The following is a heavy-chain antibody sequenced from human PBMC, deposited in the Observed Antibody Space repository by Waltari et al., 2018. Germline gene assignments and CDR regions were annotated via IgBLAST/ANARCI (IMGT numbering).Heavy chain of an antibody. CDR1: AFTLRNYS. D-gene: IGHD3-22*01. CDR2: ISSSRSYI. V-gene: IGHV3-21*01. Sequence: EVQLLESGGGLVKQGGCLGLSGAASAFTLRNYSMTWVRQATGKGLEWGSSISSSRSYIYYADSVKGRFTISRDNAKNSLYLQMNSLRAEDTAVYYCARLSYFDSSGYPHPTYYYYYMDVWGKGTTVTVSS. CDR3: ARLSYFDSSGYPHPTYYYYYMDV. J-gene: IGHJ6*03.